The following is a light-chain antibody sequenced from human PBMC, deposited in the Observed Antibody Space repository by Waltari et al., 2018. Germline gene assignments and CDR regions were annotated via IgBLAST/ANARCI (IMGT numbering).Light chain of an antibody. J-gene: IGKJ5*01. V-gene: IGKV4-1*01. CDR2: GAS. CDR3: HHYYIPPLT. CDR1: QSVLYSPNNKNY. Sequence: DIVMTQSPDSLAVSLGERATVNCKSSQSVLYSPNNKNYLAWYQQKPGQPPKLLISGASTRESGVPERFSGSGSGTDFTLTISSLQAEDVAVYYCHHYYIPPLTFGQGTRLEIK.